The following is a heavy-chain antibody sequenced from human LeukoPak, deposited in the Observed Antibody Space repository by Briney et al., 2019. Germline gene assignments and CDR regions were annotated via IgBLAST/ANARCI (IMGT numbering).Heavy chain of an antibody. CDR1: GFTFSSYV. CDR3: ARDLNWLLFDY. CDR2: LSSDGSFT. J-gene: IGHJ4*02. Sequence: PGESLRLSCAASGFTFSSYVMHWVRQAPGKGLVWVARLSSDGSFTSYADSVKGRFTISRDNAKNTLYLQMNSLRAEDTAVYYCARDLNWLLFDYWGQGTLVTVSS. D-gene: IGHD3-9*01. V-gene: IGHV3-74*01.